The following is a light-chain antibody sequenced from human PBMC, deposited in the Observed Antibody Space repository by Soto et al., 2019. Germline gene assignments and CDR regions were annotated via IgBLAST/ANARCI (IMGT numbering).Light chain of an antibody. CDR3: QQRSNWIT. CDR1: QSVSSY. CDR2: DAS. V-gene: IGKV3-11*01. Sequence: EIVLTQSPATLSLPPGERATLSCRASQSVSSYLAWYQQKPGQAPRLLIYDASNRATGIPARFGGSGSGTDFTLTISSLEPEDFAVYYCQQRSNWITFGQGTRLEIK. J-gene: IGKJ5*01.